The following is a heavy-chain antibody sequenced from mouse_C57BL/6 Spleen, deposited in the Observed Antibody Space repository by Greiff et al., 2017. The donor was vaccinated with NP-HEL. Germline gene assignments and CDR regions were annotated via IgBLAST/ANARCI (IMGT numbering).Heavy chain of an antibody. CDR3: AYDYDGYYYAMDY. CDR1: GYTFTSYW. CDR2: IDPNSGGT. V-gene: IGHV1-72*01. Sequence: QVQLKQPGAELVKPGASVKLSCKASGYTFTSYWMHWVKQRPGRGLEWIGRIDPNSGGTKYNEKFKSKATLTVDKPSSTAYMQLSSLTSEDSAVYYCAYDYDGYYYAMDYWGQGTSVTVSS. J-gene: IGHJ4*01. D-gene: IGHD2-4*01.